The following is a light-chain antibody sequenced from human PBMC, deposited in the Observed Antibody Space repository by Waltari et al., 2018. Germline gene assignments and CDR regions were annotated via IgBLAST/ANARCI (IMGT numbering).Light chain of an antibody. CDR3: QSYEASEWV. J-gene: IGLJ3*02. V-gene: IGLV6-57*03. CDR1: SGSIASNY. CDR2: DDN. Sequence: ESPGKTVTISCTRTSGSIASNYVQWYQQRPGSAPTTVIYDDNQRPSGVPDRFSGSIDSSSNSASLTISGLKTEDEADYYCQSYEASEWVFGGGTKLTVL.